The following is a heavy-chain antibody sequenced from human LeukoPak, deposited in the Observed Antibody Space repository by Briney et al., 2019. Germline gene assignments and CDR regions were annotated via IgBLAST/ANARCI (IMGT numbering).Heavy chain of an antibody. V-gene: IGHV4-59*01. D-gene: IGHD2-2*01. CDR2: IYYSGGT. CDR1: GGSISSYY. CDR3: ARDQNIVVVPPGSVDY. Sequence: PSETLSLTCTVSGGSISSYYWSWIRQPPGKGLEWIGYIYYSGGTNYNPSLKSRVTISVDTSKNQFSLKLRSVTAADTAVYYCARDQNIVVVPPGSVDYWGQGTLVTVSS. J-gene: IGHJ4*02.